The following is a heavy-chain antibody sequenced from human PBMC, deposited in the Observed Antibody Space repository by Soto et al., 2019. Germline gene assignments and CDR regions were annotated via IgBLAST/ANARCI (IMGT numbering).Heavy chain of an antibody. V-gene: IGHV1-2*02. D-gene: IGHD3-22*01. Sequence: ASVKVSCKASGYTFTGYYMHWVRQAPGQGLEWMGWINPNSGGTNYAQKFQGRVTMTRDTSISTAYMELSRLRSDDTAVYYCARDRVPWYYYDSSGSPNYGMDVWGQGTTVTVSS. CDR2: INPNSGGT. CDR1: GYTFTGYY. CDR3: ARDRVPWYYYDSSGSPNYGMDV. J-gene: IGHJ6*02.